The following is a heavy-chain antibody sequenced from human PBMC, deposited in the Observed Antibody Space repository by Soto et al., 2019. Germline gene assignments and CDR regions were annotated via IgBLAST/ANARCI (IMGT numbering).Heavy chain of an antibody. CDR3: AKGYIAGSTGWFDP. D-gene: IGHD6-13*01. J-gene: IGHJ5*02. Sequence: GGSLRLSCAASGFTFSSYALTWVRQAPGKGLEWVSAISNNGGSTYYADSVKGRFTVSRDNSKNTLYLQMNSLRAEDTAVYYCAKGYIAGSTGWFDPWGLGTLVTVSS. CDR2: ISNNGGST. CDR1: GFTFSSYA. V-gene: IGHV3-23*01.